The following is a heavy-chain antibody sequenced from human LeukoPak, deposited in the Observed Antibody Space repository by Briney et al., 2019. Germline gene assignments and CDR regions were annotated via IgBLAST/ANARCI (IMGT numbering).Heavy chain of an antibody. Sequence: GGSLRLSCAASGFTFSSYAMSWVCQAPGKGLEWVSGISGSGGSTNYADSVKGRFTISRDNSKNTLYLQMNSLRAEDTAVYYCAPVPLYYYGSGSSWGQGTLVTVSS. D-gene: IGHD3-10*01. CDR1: GFTFSSYA. CDR3: APVPLYYYGSGSS. V-gene: IGHV3-23*01. J-gene: IGHJ4*02. CDR2: ISGSGGST.